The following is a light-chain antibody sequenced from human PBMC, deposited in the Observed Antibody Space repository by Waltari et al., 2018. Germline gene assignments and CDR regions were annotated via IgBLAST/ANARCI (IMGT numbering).Light chain of an antibody. V-gene: IGKV1-9*01. CDR3: QLLNSAQWT. CDR2: AAS. Sequence: IQLTQSPSSLSASVGDRVTITCRASQGISDYLAWYQQKPVKAPKLLSYAASTLQSGVPSRFSGSGSGTDFTLTISSLQPEDFATYYCQLLNSAQWTFGQGTKVEIK. CDR1: QGISDY. J-gene: IGKJ1*01.